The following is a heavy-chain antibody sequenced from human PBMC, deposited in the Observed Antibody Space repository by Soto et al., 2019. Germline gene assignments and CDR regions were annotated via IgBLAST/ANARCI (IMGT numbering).Heavy chain of an antibody. D-gene: IGHD1-26*01. CDR2: IGSSGSYI. V-gene: IGHV3-21*01. CDR1: GFIFSRYS. J-gene: IGHJ4*02. Sequence: GGSLRLSCAVSGFIFSRYSMNWVRQAPGKGLEWVSSIGSSGSYIYDTDSVKGRFTISRDNTKDSLYLQMNSLRAEDTAIYYCARGSAFIGLDYWGQGTPVTVSS. CDR3: ARGSAFIGLDY.